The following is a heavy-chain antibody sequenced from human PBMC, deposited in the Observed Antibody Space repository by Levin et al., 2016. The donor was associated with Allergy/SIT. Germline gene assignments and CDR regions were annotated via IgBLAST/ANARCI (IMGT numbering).Heavy chain of an antibody. CDR1: GFSVSSNY. Sequence: GGSLRLSCAASGFSVSSNYMTWVRQAPGKGLEWVSVIYSGGSTYYADSVKGRFTISRDNSNNTLFLQMNSLRAEDTAVYYCVRARQSAWWEWGYWGQGTLVTVSS. J-gene: IGHJ4*02. D-gene: IGHD6-19*01. V-gene: IGHV3-53*01. CDR3: VRARQSAWWEWGY. CDR2: IYSGGST.